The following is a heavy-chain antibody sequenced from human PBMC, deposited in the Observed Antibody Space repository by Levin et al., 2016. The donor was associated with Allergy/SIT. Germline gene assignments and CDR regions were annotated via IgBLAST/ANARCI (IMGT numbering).Heavy chain of an antibody. J-gene: IGHJ4*02. CDR3: ATRREIVVVVAATSPRSFFDY. V-gene: IGHV4-39*01. CDR1: GGSISSSSYY. CDR2: IYYSGST. Sequence: SETLSLTCTVSGGSISSSSYYWGWIRQPPGKGLEWIGSIYYSGSTYYNPSLKSRVTISVDTSKNQFSLKLSSVTAADTAVYYCATRREIVVVVAATSPRSFFDYWGQGTLVTVSS. D-gene: IGHD2-15*01.